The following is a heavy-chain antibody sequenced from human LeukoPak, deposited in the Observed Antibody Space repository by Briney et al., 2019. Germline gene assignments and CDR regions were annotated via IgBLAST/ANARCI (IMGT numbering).Heavy chain of an antibody. CDR3: ARSDIVVVPSWFDP. V-gene: IGHV1-2*02. CDR1: GYTFTGYY. Sequence: ASVKVSCKASGYTFTGYYMHWVRQAPGQGLEWMGWINPNSGGTNYAQKFQGRATMTRDTSISTAYMELSRLRSDDTAVYYCARSDIVVVPSWFDPWGQGTLVTVSS. D-gene: IGHD2-2*01. CDR2: INPNSGGT. J-gene: IGHJ5*02.